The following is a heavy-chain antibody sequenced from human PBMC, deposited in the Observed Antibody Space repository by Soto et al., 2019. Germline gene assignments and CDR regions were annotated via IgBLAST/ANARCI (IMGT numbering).Heavy chain of an antibody. CDR1: GFTFSSYA. V-gene: IGHV3-23*01. Sequence: GGSLRLSCAASGFTFSSYAMSWVRQAPGKGLEWVSAISGSGGSTYYADSVKGRFTISRDNSKNTLYLQMNSLRAEDTAVYYCAKDTRYCSGGSCYSADYWGQGTLVTVSS. D-gene: IGHD2-15*01. CDR2: ISGSGGST. CDR3: AKDTRYCSGGSCYSADY. J-gene: IGHJ4*02.